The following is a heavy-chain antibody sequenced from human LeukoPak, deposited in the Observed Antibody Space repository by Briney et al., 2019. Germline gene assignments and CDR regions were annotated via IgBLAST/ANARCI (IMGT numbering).Heavy chain of an antibody. V-gene: IGHV1-69*01. Sequence: SVKVSCEASGGTFSSYAISWVRQAPGQGLEWMGGIITIFGTANYAQKFQGRVTITADESTSTAYMELSSLRSEDTAVYYCARRFLWFGELANWFDPWGQGTLVTVSS. CDR2: IITIFGTA. D-gene: IGHD3-10*01. CDR1: GGTFSSYA. CDR3: ARRFLWFGELANWFDP. J-gene: IGHJ5*02.